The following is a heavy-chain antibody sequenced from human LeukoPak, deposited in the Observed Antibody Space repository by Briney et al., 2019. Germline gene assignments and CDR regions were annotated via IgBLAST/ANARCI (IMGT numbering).Heavy chain of an antibody. D-gene: IGHD3-10*01. Sequence: GGSLRLSCAASGFSFTSYGMHWVRQAPGKGLEWVAFIRYDGSIKYYADSVKGRFTISRDNSKNTLYLEINSLRPEDTAMYYCAKDQEIIPTCFDSWGRGTLVTVAT. J-gene: IGHJ4*02. CDR3: AKDQEIIPTCFDS. CDR2: IRYDGSIK. CDR1: GFSFTSYG. V-gene: IGHV3-30*02.